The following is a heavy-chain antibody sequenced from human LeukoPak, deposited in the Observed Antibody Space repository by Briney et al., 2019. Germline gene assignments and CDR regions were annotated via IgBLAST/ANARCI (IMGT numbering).Heavy chain of an antibody. CDR3: ARASPRGYSGYDVDY. CDR1: GGSISSYY. V-gene: IGHV4-59*01. D-gene: IGHD5-12*01. CDR2: IYYSGST. J-gene: IGHJ4*02. Sequence: SETLSLTCTVSGGSISSYYWSWIRQPPGKGLEWIGYIYYSGSTNYNPPLKSRVTISVDTSKNQFSLKLSSVTAADTAVYYCARASPRGYSGYDVDYWGQGTLVTVSS.